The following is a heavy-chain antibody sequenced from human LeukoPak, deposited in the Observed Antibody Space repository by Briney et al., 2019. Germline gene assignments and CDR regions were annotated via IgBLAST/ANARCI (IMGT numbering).Heavy chain of an antibody. V-gene: IGHV1-46*01. CDR3: ARGAYSYAQDF. J-gene: IGHJ4*02. CDR2: INPSGGST. D-gene: IGHD5-18*01. Sequence: ASVNVSCKTAGYTFTHYDIHWMRQAPGQGLEWMGIINPSGGSTNYAQTFQGRLSMTRDTTTSTVYMELSSLRSEDTAVYYCARGAYSYAQDFWGQGNLVTVST. CDR1: GYTFTHYD.